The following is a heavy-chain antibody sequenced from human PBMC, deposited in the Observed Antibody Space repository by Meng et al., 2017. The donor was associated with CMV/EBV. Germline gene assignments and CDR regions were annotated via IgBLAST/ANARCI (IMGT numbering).Heavy chain of an antibody. J-gene: IGHJ4*02. CDR3: ARGGRYYYDSSGYCDY. CDR1: GYSFTSYG. Sequence: VQPVQSGAERKTPGASVKVSCKASGYSFTSYGISWVRQAPGQGLEWMGWISAYNGNTNYAQKLQGRVTMTTDTSTSTAYMELRSLRSDDTAVYYCARGGRYYYDSSGYCDYWGQGTLVTVSS. CDR2: ISAYNGNT. D-gene: IGHD3-22*01. V-gene: IGHV1-18*01.